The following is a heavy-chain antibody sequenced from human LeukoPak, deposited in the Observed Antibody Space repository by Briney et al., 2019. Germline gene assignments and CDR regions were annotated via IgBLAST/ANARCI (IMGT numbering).Heavy chain of an antibody. CDR3: ARHYYDSSGSFGP. Sequence: PAETLSLTCIVSGGSISSYYWSWIRQPPGKGLEWIGYIYYSGGTNYNPSLKSRVTISVDTYKNQFSLQLNSVTAADTAVYYCARHYYDSSGSFGPWGPGTLVTASS. CDR1: GGSISSYY. V-gene: IGHV4-59*08. CDR2: IYYSGGT. J-gene: IGHJ4*02. D-gene: IGHD3-22*01.